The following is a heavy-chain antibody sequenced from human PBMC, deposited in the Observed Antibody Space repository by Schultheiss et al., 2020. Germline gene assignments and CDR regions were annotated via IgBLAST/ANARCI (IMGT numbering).Heavy chain of an antibody. V-gene: IGHV3-21*01. D-gene: IGHD2-2*01. J-gene: IGHJ4*02. Sequence: GESLKISCAASGFTFSSYSMNWVRQAPGKGLEWVSSISSSSSYIYYADSVKGRFTISRDNAKNSLYLQMNSLRAEDTAVYYCARGACSSTSCRPVDYWGQGTLVTVPS. CDR1: GFTFSSYS. CDR3: ARGACSSTSCRPVDY. CDR2: ISSSSSYI.